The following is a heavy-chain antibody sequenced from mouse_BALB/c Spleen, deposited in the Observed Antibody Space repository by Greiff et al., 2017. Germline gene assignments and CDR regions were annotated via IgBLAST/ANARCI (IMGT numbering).Heavy chain of an antibody. CDR3: ARQYDYDAYYYAMDY. V-gene: IGHV2-6-2*01. D-gene: IGHD2-4*01. Sequence: VQVVESGPDLVAPSQSLSITCTVSGFSLTSYGVHWVRQPPGKGLEWLVVIWSDGSTTYNSALKSRLSISKDNSKSQVFLKMNSLQTDDTAMYYCARQYDYDAYYYAMDYWGQGTSVTVSS. CDR1: GFSLTSYG. CDR2: IWSDGST. J-gene: IGHJ4*01.